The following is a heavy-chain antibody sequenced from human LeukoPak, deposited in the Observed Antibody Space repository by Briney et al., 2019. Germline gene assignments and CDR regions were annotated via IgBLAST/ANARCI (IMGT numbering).Heavy chain of an antibody. CDR1: GFTVSSNY. D-gene: IGHD2-2*02. CDR2: IYSGGST. Sequence: GGSLRLSCAASGFTVSSNYMSWVRQAPGKGLEWVSVIYSGGSTYYADSVKGRFTISRDNAKNSLYLQMNSLRAEDTALYYCAKSVYHYYYYGMDVWGQGTTVTVSS. V-gene: IGHV3-53*05. J-gene: IGHJ6*02. CDR3: AKSVYHYYYYGMDV.